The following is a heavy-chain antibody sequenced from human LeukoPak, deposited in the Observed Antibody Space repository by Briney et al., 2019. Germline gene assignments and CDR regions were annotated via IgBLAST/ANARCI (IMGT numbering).Heavy chain of an antibody. CDR2: INHSGST. CDR3: ARAVRSMVRGVPLNY. D-gene: IGHD3-10*01. J-gene: IGHJ4*02. V-gene: IGHV4-34*01. CDR1: GGSFSGYY. Sequence: SETLSLTCAVYGGSFSGYYWSWIRQPPGKGLEWIGEINHSGSTNYNPSLKSRVTISVDTSKNQFSLKLSSVTAADTAVYYCARAVRSMVRGVPLNYWGQETLVTVSS.